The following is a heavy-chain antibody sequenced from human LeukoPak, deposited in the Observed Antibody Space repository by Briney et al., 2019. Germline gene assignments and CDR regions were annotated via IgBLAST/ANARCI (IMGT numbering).Heavy chain of an antibody. CDR1: GGSISSRSYF. Sequence: SETLSLTCTLSGGSISSRSYFWGWIRQPPGKGLEWIASIYYSGSTYYNPSLKSRVTISVDTSKNQFSLKLSSVTAADTAVYYCASSGRWLQLFQFDYWGQGTLVTVSS. CDR2: IYYSGST. V-gene: IGHV4-39*01. D-gene: IGHD5-24*01. J-gene: IGHJ4*02. CDR3: ASSGRWLQLFQFDY.